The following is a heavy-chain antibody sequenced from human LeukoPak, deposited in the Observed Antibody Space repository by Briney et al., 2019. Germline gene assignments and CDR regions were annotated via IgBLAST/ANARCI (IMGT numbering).Heavy chain of an antibody. D-gene: IGHD5-24*01. CDR1: GYTFTSYD. J-gene: IGHJ6*02. Sequence: ASVKVSCKASGYTFTSYDINWGRQATGQGLEWRGGINPNSGNTGYAQKFQSRVTMTRNTSISTAYMELSSLRSEDKAVYYCARGRDGYNYDYYYYGMDVWGQGTTVTVSS. CDR2: INPNSGNT. CDR3: ARGRDGYNYDYYYYGMDV. V-gene: IGHV1-8*01.